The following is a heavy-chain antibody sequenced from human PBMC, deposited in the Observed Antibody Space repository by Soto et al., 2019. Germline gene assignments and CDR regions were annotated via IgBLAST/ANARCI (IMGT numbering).Heavy chain of an antibody. D-gene: IGHD2-2*01. CDR1: GYTFTSYG. Sequence: ASVKVSCKASGYTFTSYGISWVRQAPGQGLEWMGWISAYNGNTNYAQKLQGRVTMTTDTSTSTSYMELRSLRSDDTAVYYCARVNTPRDIVVVPAAWFDPWGQGTLVTVSS. V-gene: IGHV1-18*01. J-gene: IGHJ5*02. CDR3: ARVNTPRDIVVVPAAWFDP. CDR2: ISAYNGNT.